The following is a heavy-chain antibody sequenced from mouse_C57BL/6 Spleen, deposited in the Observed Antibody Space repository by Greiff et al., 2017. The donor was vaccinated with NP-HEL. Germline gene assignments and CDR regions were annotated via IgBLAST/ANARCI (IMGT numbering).Heavy chain of an antibody. D-gene: IGHD1-3*01. CDR2: ISDGGSYT. CDR3: ARDNYKYYFDY. V-gene: IGHV5-4*01. Sequence: EVKVEESGGGLVKPGGSLKLSCAASGFTFSSYAMSWVRQTPEKRLEWVATISDGGSYTYYPDNVKGRFTISRDNAKNNLYLQMSHLKSEDTAMYYCARDNYKYYFDYWGQGTTLTVSS. J-gene: IGHJ2*01. CDR1: GFTFSSYA.